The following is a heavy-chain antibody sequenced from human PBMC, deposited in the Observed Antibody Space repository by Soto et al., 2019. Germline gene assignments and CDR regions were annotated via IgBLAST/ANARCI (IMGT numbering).Heavy chain of an antibody. CDR3: ARGPGYYDILTGYYGGYYFDY. CDR1: GGSISSGDYY. CDR2: IYYSGST. Sequence: SETLSLTCTVSGGSISSGDYYWSWIRQPPGKGLEWIGYIYYSGSTYYNPSLRSRVTISVDTSKNQFSLKLSSVTAADTAVYYCARGPGYYDILTGYYGGYYFDYWGQGTLVTVSS. J-gene: IGHJ4*02. D-gene: IGHD3-9*01. V-gene: IGHV4-30-4*01.